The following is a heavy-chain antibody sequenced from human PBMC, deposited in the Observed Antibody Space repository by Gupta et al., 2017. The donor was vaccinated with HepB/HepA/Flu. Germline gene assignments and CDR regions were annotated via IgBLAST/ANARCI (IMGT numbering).Heavy chain of an antibody. Sequence: EVQLVESGGGLVQLGGPLRLSCAASGFTFSSYWMSWVRQAPGKGLEWVANIKQDGSEKYYVDSVKGRFTISRDNAKNSLYLQMNSLRAEDTAVYYCARWIWSGSFDYWVQGTLVTVAS. D-gene: IGHD3-3*01. CDR3: ARWIWSGSFDY. CDR1: GFTFSSYW. V-gene: IGHV3-7*01. J-gene: IGHJ4*02. CDR2: IKQDGSEK.